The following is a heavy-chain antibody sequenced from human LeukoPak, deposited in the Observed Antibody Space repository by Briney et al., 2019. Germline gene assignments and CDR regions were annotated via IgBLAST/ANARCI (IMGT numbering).Heavy chain of an antibody. CDR1: GYTSTGYY. V-gene: IGHV1-8*02. D-gene: IGHD4-11*01. CDR3: ARAPAVTTSYPFDY. J-gene: IGHJ4*02. CDR2: MNPNSGNT. Sequence: ASVKVTCKASGYTSTGYYMHWVRQAPGQGLEWMGWMNPNSGNTGYAQKFQGRVTMTRNTSISTAYMELSSLRSEDTAVYYCARAPAVTTSYPFDYWGQGTLVTVSS.